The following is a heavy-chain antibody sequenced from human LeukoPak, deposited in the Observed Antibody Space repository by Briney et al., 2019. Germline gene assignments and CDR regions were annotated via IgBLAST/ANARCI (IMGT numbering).Heavy chain of an antibody. CDR2: ISGSGGST. V-gene: IGHV3-23*01. CDR3: AKARVGATTRDAFDI. J-gene: IGHJ3*02. CDR1: GFTFSSYA. D-gene: IGHD1-26*01. Sequence: GGSLRLSRAASGFTFSSYAMSWVRQAPGKGLEWVSAISGSGGSTYYADSVKGRFTISRDNSKNTLYLQMNSLRAEDTAVYYCAKARVGATTRDAFDIWGQGTMVTVSS.